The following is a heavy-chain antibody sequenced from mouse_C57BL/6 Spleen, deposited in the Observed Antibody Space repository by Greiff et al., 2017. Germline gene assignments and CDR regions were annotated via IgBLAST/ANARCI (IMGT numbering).Heavy chain of an antibody. D-gene: IGHD2-3*01. CDR2: IDPENGDT. CDR3: TTFYDSSY. V-gene: IGHV14-4*01. J-gene: IGHJ3*01. Sequence: EVKLQESGAELVRPGASVKLSCTASGFNIKDDYMHWVKQRPEQGLEWIGWIDPENGDTEYASKFQGKATITADTSSNTAYLQLSSLTSEDTAVYYCTTFYDSSYWGQGTLVTVSA. CDR1: GFNIKDDY.